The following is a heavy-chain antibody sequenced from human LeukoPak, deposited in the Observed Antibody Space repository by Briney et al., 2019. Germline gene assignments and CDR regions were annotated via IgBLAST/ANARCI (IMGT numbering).Heavy chain of an antibody. D-gene: IGHD2-2*01. CDR1: GFTFSRSA. Sequence: PGGSLRLSCAASGFTFSRSAMSWVRQAPGKGLEWVSAITGSGGSTYYADSVKGRFTNSRDNSKNTLYLQMNSLRAEDTAVYYCARTLGVPSAFDPWGQGILVTVSS. V-gene: IGHV3-23*01. CDR2: ITGSGGST. J-gene: IGHJ5*02. CDR3: ARTLGVPSAFDP.